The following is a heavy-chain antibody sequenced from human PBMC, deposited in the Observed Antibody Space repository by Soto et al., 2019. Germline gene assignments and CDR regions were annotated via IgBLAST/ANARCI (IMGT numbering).Heavy chain of an antibody. D-gene: IGHD6-25*01. J-gene: IGHJ4*02. Sequence: GSLRLSCAASGFTFSSYGMSWVRQAPGKGLEWVSSISNSGSEIFYAASVKGRFTISRDNSKNTLYLEMSSLRPEDTAVYYCVRRGYNWQFSDYWGQGTLVTVSS. CDR2: ISNSGSEI. V-gene: IGHV3-23*01. CDR1: GFTFSSYG. CDR3: VRRGYNWQFSDY.